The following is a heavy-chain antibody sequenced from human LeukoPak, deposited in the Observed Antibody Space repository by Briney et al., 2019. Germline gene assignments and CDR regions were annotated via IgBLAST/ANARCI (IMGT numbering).Heavy chain of an antibody. J-gene: IGHJ3*02. V-gene: IGHV1-69*13. CDR2: IIPIFGTA. Sequence: SVKVSCKASGGTFSSYAISWVRQAPGQGLEWMGGIIPIFGTANYAQKFQGRVTITADESTSTAYMELSSLRSEDTAVYYCARDYYSRQLVPNAFDIWGQGTMVTVSS. CDR3: ARDYYSRQLVPNAFDI. D-gene: IGHD6-6*01. CDR1: GGTFSSYA.